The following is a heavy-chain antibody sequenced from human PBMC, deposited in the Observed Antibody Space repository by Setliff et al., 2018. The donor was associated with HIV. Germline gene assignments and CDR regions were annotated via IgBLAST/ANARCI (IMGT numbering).Heavy chain of an antibody. CDR1: GFTFHSYE. V-gene: IGHV3-48*03. D-gene: IGHD4-4*01. Sequence: GGSLRLSCAASGFTFHSYEMNWVRQAPGKGLEWVSFISTSGDTTYYADSVKGRFTISRDNAKKSLFLQMNSLRVEDTAVYFCTRVVGGNLYPSAFDIWAQGTMVTVSS. CDR3: TRVVGGNLYPSAFDI. J-gene: IGHJ3*02. CDR2: ISTSGDTT.